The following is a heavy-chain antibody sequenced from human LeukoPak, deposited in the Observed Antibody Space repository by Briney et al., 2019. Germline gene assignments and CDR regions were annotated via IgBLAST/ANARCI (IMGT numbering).Heavy chain of an antibody. CDR1: GGTFSSYA. CDR2: IIPILGIA. D-gene: IGHD2-15*01. Sequence: ASVKVSCKASGGTFSSYAISWVRQAPGQGLEWMGRIIPILGIANYAQKFQGRVTITADKSTSTAYMELSSLRSEDTAVYYCARGSTESGGSALYYYYYMDVWGKGTTVTVPS. CDR3: ARGSTESGGSALYYYYYMDV. J-gene: IGHJ6*03. V-gene: IGHV1-69*04.